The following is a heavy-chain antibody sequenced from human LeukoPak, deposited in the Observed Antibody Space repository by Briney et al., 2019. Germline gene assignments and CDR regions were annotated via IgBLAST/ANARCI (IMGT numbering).Heavy chain of an antibody. CDR2: IHYSGNT. D-gene: IGHD3-3*01. Sequence: SETLSLTCAVYGGSFIGYYWSWIRQPPGKGLEWIGGIHYSGNTYYNPSLKSRVTISVDTSKNQFSLKLSSVTAADTAVYYCARLGAGPTYYDFWSGYSSFYFDYWGQGTLVTVSS. V-gene: IGHV4-34*01. J-gene: IGHJ4*02. CDR3: ARLGAGPTYYDFWSGYSSFYFDY. CDR1: GGSFIGYY.